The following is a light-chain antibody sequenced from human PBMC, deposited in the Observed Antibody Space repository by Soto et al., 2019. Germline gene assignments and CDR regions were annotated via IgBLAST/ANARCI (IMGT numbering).Light chain of an antibody. CDR1: QSISTW. CDR2: GAS. CDR3: QHYSTYPWT. V-gene: IGKV1-5*01. Sequence: SQMTQSPSTLSASVGDRVTITCRASQSISTWLTWYQQKPGKAPKVLIYGASSLESGVPSRFGGSGSGTEFTFTITSLQPGDSATYYCQHYSTYPWTFGQGTKVDIK. J-gene: IGKJ1*01.